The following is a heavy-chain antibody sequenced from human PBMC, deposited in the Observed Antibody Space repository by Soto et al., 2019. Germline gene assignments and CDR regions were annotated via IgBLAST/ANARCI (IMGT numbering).Heavy chain of an antibody. CDR2: SSASNGDT. D-gene: IGHD3-10*01. J-gene: IGHJ6*03. V-gene: IGHV1-18*01. CDR1: GYSFTSHG. Sequence: QVQLVQSGAEVKKPGASVKVSCKASGYSFTSHGISWVRQAPGQGLEWMAWSSASNGDTNYAQTVQGRVTVTTDTSTSTAYMEPRSLRSADTAVYYCARMVRGPNIVSCHYMDCWGTGTTVTVSS. CDR3: ARMVRGPNIVSCHYMDC.